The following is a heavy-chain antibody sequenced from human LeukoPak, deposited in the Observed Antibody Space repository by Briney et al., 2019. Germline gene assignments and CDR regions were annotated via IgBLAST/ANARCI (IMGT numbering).Heavy chain of an antibody. D-gene: IGHD3-22*01. CDR2: INWNGGST. CDR1: GFTFDDYG. V-gene: IGHV3-20*04. J-gene: IGHJ4*02. CDR3: AREPRGYYNDSSAADY. Sequence: GGSLRLSCAASGFTFDDYGMSWVRQAPGKGLEWVSGINWNGGSTGYADSVEGRFTISRDNAKNSLYLQMNSLRAEDTALYYCAREPRGYYNDSSAADYWGQGTLVTVSS.